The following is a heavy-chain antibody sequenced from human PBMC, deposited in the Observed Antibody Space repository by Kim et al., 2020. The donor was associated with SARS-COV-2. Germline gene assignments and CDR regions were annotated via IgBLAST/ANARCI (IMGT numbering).Heavy chain of an antibody. D-gene: IGHD2-2*01. CDR2: ISSSSSYI. V-gene: IGHV3-21*01. CDR1: GFTFSSYS. Sequence: GGSLRLSCAASGFTFSSYSMNWVRQAPGKGLEWVSSISSSSSYIYYADSVKGRFTISRDNAKNSLYLQMNSLRAEDTAVYYCARDNSSTYLWYFDLWGRGTLVTVSS. J-gene: IGHJ2*01. CDR3: ARDNSSTYLWYFDL.